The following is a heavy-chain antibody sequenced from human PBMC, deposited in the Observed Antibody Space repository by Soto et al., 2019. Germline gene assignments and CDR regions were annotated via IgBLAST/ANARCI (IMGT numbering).Heavy chain of an antibody. Sequence: ASVKVSCKASGYTFTSYGISWVREAPGQGLEWMGWISAYNGSTNYAQKLQGRVTMTTDTSTGTAYMELRSLRSDDTAVYYCASSFNYYDSSGYPNSWGQGTLVTVSS. J-gene: IGHJ4*02. CDR1: GYTFTSYG. CDR2: ISAYNGST. V-gene: IGHV1-18*01. D-gene: IGHD3-22*01. CDR3: ASSFNYYDSSGYPNS.